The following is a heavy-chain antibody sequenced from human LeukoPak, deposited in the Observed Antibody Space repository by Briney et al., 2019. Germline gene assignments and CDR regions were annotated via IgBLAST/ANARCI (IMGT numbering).Heavy chain of an antibody. V-gene: IGHV3-23*01. D-gene: IGHD2-2*01. Sequence: GGSLRVSCAASGFTFSSYSMNWVRQAPGKGLEWVSAISGSGGSTFYADSVKGRFTISRDNSKNTLYLQMNSLRAEDTAVYYCAKAVPAAATPSDYWGQGTLVTVSS. J-gene: IGHJ4*02. CDR2: ISGSGGST. CDR3: AKAVPAAATPSDY. CDR1: GFTFSSYS.